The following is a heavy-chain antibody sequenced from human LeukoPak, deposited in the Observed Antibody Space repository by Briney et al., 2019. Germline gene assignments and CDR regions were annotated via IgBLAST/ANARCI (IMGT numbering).Heavy chain of an antibody. Sequence: SETLSLTCAVYGGSFSGYYWSWIRQPPGKGLEWIGEINHSGGTNYNPSLKSRVTISVDTSKNQFSLKLSSVTAADTAVYYCARGRITMIVVVHYWYFDLWGRGTLVTVSS. CDR1: GGSFSGYY. CDR2: INHSGGT. CDR3: ARGRITMIVVVHYWYFDL. V-gene: IGHV4-34*01. J-gene: IGHJ2*01. D-gene: IGHD3-22*01.